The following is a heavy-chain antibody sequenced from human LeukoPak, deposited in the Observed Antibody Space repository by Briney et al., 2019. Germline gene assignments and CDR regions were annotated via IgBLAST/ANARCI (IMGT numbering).Heavy chain of an antibody. CDR1: GFTLSSYA. CDR3: ARDPRNIVVVPAAAGHYYYGMDV. Sequence: GGSLRLSCAASGFTLSSYAMHWVRQAPGKGLEWVAVISYDGSNKYYADSVKGRFTISRDNSKNTLYLQMNSLRAEDTAVYYCARDPRNIVVVPAAAGHYYYGMDVWGQGTTVTVSS. CDR2: ISYDGSNK. J-gene: IGHJ6*02. V-gene: IGHV3-30-3*01. D-gene: IGHD2-2*01.